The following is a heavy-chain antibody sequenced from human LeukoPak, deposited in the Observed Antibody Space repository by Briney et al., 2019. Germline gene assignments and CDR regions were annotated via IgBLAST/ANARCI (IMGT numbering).Heavy chain of an antibody. CDR1: GYTFGYYY. CDR3: ARGGRAVEYLQH. Sequence: GASVKVSCKASGYTFGYYYMHWVRQAPGQGLEWMGWINPNTGGTNYAQKFQGRVTMTRDTSISTVYMELSRLRSDDTAVYYCARGGRAVEYLQHWGQGTLVTVSS. V-gene: IGHV1-2*02. D-gene: IGHD1-26*01. J-gene: IGHJ1*01. CDR2: INPNTGGT.